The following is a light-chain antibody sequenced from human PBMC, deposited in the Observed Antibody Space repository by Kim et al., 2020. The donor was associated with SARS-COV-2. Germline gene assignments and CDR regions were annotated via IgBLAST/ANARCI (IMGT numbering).Light chain of an antibody. CDR1: SKY. CDR2: DVT. V-gene: IGLV2-11*03. Sequence: SKYVSWYRQHPGKAPKVMVYDVTKRPSGVSDRFSASKSDNTASLTISGLQADDEGDYYCALYTANSTWVFGGGTKVTVL. CDR3: ALYTANSTWV. J-gene: IGLJ3*02.